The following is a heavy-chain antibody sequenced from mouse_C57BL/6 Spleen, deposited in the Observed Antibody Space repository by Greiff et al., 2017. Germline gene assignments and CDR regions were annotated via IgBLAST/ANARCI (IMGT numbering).Heavy chain of an antibody. CDR3: ARGGNGENYCDY. CDR1: GYAFSSYW. V-gene: IGHV1-80*01. Sequence: QVQLQQSGAELVKPGASVKISCKASGYAFSSYWMNWVKQRPGEGLEWIGQIYPGDGDTNYNGKFKGKATLTADKSSSTAYMQLSSLTSEDSAVYFCARGGNGENYCDYWGQGTTLTVSS. J-gene: IGHJ2*01. CDR2: IYPGDGDT.